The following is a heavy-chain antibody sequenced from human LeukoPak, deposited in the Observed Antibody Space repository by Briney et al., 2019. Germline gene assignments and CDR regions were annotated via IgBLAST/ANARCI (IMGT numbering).Heavy chain of an antibody. V-gene: IGHV4-39*01. CDR2: MYYSGNT. CDR1: CRSISRTSDY. J-gene: IGHJ4*02. Sequence: NSSDTPSLTCTLSCRSISRTSDYSAWLRQPPGKGLEWIGSMYYSGNTHYNPSSKTPVTISVDKSKNQFSLKLSSVTAVDTAVYYCARGPKSRRYNWNYVPPVRSYYYFDYWGQGTLVTVSS. D-gene: IGHD1-7*01. CDR3: ARGPKSRRYNWNYVPPVRSYYYFDY.